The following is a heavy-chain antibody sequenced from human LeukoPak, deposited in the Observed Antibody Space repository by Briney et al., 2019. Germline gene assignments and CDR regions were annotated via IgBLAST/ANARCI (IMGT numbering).Heavy chain of an antibody. Sequence: SVTVSFKASRGTFINYAINWLRQAPGQGLEWMGRIIPIFDIASDAHTFQGRVTFTADKSTNTAYMELSSLRSEDTAVYYCTRGNFFDSSGYYSIPSDYFNYWGQGTLVTVSS. CDR3: TRGNFFDSSGYYSIPSDYFNY. J-gene: IGHJ4*02. CDR2: IIPIFDIA. D-gene: IGHD3-22*01. V-gene: IGHV1-69*04. CDR1: RGTFINYA.